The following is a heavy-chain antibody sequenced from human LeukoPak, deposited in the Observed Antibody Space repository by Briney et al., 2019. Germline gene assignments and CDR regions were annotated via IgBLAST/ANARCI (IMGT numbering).Heavy chain of an antibody. CDR1: GGSISSGSYY. D-gene: IGHD3-22*01. CDR2: IYTSGST. CDR3: ARESYYDSY. V-gene: IGHV4-61*02. Sequence: SQTLSLTCTVSGGSISSGSYYWSWIRQPAGKGLEWIGRIYTSGSTNYNPSLKSRVTISVDTSKNQFSLKLSSVTAADTAVYYCARESYYDSYWGQGTLVTVS. J-gene: IGHJ4*02.